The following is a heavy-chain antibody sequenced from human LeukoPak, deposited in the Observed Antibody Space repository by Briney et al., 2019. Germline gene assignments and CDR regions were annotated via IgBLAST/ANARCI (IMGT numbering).Heavy chain of an antibody. J-gene: IGHJ5*02. CDR3: ARRSLVRGVVIGA. V-gene: IGHV4-39*07. Sequence: SETLSLTCSVSGVSISSGSNYWGWIRQPPGKTLEWIGSIYSSGSTYYNPSLKSRVIILIDTAKNHFSLNLSSVTAADTAVYYCARRSLVRGVVIGAWGQGTLVTVSS. CDR2: IYSSGST. D-gene: IGHD3-10*01. CDR1: GVSISSGSNY.